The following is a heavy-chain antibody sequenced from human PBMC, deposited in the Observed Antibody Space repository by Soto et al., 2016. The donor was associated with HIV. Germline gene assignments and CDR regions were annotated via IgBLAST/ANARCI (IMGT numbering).Heavy chain of an antibody. V-gene: IGHV3-7*01. J-gene: IGHJ6*03. Sequence: EVQLVESGGGLVQPGGSLRLSCAASGFTFSSYWMSWVRQAPGKGLEWVANIKQDRSEKYYVDSVKGRFTISRDNAKNSLYLQMNSLRAEDTAVYYCARDRVQYGSGYLYYYYYYYMDVWDKGTTVNRLL. CDR2: IKQDRSEK. CDR3: ARDRVQYGSGYLYYYYYYYMDV. D-gene: IGHD3-10*01. CDR1: GFTFSSYW.